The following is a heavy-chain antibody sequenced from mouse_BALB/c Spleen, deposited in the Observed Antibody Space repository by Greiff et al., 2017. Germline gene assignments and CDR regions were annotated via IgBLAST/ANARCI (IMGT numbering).Heavy chain of an antibody. J-gene: IGHJ4*01. CDR1: GFTFSSFG. CDR2: ISSGSSTI. Sequence: EVKLVESGGGLVKPGGSRKLSCAASGFTFSSFGMHWVSQAPEKGLEWVAYISSGSSTINYADTVKGRCTISRDNPKNTLFLQMTSLRSEDTAMYYCATTSRRYCAMDYWGQGTSVTVSS. CDR3: ATTSRRYCAMDY. V-gene: IGHV5-17*02. D-gene: IGHD1-1*01.